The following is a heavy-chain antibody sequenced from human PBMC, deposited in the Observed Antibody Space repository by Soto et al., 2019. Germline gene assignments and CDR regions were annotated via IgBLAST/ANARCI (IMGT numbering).Heavy chain of an antibody. CDR3: AGGNFRY. V-gene: IGHV1-8*02. J-gene: IGHJ4*02. CDR1: GYNFNTFD. CDR2: MNPNSGNT. Sequence: GSVKVYCKASGYNFNTFDVYWVRQATGHGLEWIGWMNPNSGNTGYAQELRGRVTMTRNTSNTTAYMELTSLTSDDTGVYYCAGGNFRYWGQGTQVTVSS.